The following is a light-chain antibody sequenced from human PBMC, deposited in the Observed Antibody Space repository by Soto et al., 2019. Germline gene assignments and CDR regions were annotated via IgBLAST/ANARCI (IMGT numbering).Light chain of an antibody. V-gene: IGLV1-51*01. J-gene: IGLJ1*01. CDR3: GTWDSSLSAYV. CDR1: SSNIENNY. CDR2: DNH. Sequence: QSVLTQPPSVSAAPGQKVTISCSGSSSNIENNYVSWYQQFPGTAPKLFIYDNHKRPSGIPDRFSGSKSGTSATLGITGLQTGVEADYYCGTWDSSLSAYVFGTGTKLTVL.